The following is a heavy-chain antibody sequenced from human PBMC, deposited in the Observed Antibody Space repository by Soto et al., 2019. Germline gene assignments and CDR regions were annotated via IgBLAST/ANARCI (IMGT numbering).Heavy chain of an antibody. V-gene: IGHV1-18*01. CDR3: VVAAQPYYLDY. J-gene: IGHJ4*02. Sequence: QVQLVQSGAEGKKPGASVKVSCKASGSTFTSYGISWVRQAPGQGLEWLGWISAYNGNTKYAQKLQGRVTMTTDTAASTAYMELRRLRSDDTALYYFVVAAQPYYLDYCGQGSLVSGSS. D-gene: IGHD2-15*01. CDR2: ISAYNGNT. CDR1: GSTFTSYG.